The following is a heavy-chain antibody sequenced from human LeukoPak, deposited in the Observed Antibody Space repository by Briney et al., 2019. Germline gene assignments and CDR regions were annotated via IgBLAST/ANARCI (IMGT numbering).Heavy chain of an antibody. J-gene: IGHJ4*02. CDR2: VYHTGNT. D-gene: IGHD3-22*01. V-gene: IGHV4-39*01. Sequence: SETLSLTCTVSGDSIRSTTNYWGWIRQPPGKGLEWIGSVYHTGNTYYNSSLQSRVPLSVDPSKNQFSLKLTSVTAADTAVYYCAHEDYNDFNTFDFWGQGTLVTVSS. CDR3: AHEDYNDFNTFDF. CDR1: GDSIRSTTNY.